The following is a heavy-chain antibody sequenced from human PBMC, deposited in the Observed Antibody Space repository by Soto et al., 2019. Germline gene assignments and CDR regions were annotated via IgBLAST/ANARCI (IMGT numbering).Heavy chain of an antibody. CDR1: GFTFSSYA. V-gene: IGHV3-64D*06. CDR3: VKGPGYSSGWYGYYFDY. D-gene: IGHD6-19*01. CDR2: ISSNGGST. J-gene: IGHJ4*02. Sequence: GGSLRLSCSASGFTFSSYAMHWVRQAPGKGLEYVSAISSNGGSTYYADSVKGRFTISRDNSKNTLYLQMSSLRAEDTAVYYCVKGPGYSSGWYGYYFDYWGQGTLVTVSS.